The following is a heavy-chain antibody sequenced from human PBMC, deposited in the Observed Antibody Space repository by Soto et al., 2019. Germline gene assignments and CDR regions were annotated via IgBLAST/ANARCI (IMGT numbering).Heavy chain of an antibody. CDR1: GFTFSSYG. D-gene: IGHD2-2*01. CDR2: IWYDGSNK. Sequence: QVQLVESGGGVVQPGRSLRLSCAASGFTFSSYGMHWVRQAPGKGLEWVAVIWYDGSNKYYADSVKGRFTISRDNSKNTLYLQMNSLRAEDTAVYYCARDAPPYCSSTSCSHYGMDVWGQGTTFTVSS. CDR3: ARDAPPYCSSTSCSHYGMDV. J-gene: IGHJ6*02. V-gene: IGHV3-33*01.